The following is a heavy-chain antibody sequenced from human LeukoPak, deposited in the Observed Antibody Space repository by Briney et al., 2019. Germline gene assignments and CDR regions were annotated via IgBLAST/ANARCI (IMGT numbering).Heavy chain of an antibody. D-gene: IGHD5-12*01. CDR3: ARESTGYSGYDQHFDY. CDR1: GFTFSSYW. Sequence: GGSLRLSCAASGFTFSSYWMSWVRQAPGKGLEWVSSISSSSSYIYYADSVKGRFTISRDNAKNSLYLQMNSLRAEDTAVYYCARESTGYSGYDQHFDYWGQGTLVTVSS. CDR2: ISSSSSYI. J-gene: IGHJ4*02. V-gene: IGHV3-21*01.